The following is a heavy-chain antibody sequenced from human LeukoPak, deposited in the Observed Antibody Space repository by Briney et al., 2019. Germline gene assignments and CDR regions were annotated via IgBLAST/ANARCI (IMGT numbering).Heavy chain of an antibody. CDR1: GYTLTELS. J-gene: IGHJ3*02. D-gene: IGHD3-3*01. CDR2: FDPDDGET. Sequence: ASVKVSCKVFGYTLTELSMHWVRQAPGKGREWMGGFDPDDGETIYAQKFQGRVTMTEETSTDTAYMELSSLRSEDTAVYYCATDGAEGLRLSNLGDAFHIWGQGTMVTVSS. CDR3: ATDGAEGLRLSNLGDAFHI. V-gene: IGHV1-24*01.